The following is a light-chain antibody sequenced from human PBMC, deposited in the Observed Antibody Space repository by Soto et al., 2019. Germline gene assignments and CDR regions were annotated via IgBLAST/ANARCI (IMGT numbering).Light chain of an antibody. V-gene: IGKV1-39*01. Sequence: DIQMTQSPSSLSASVGDRVTITCPSSQTINNYLNWYQQRPGRAPKLLIYDTSSLQSGVPSRFSGSGSGTVFTLTISSLQPEDLATYYCQQGFTAPPWTFGQGTKVELK. CDR3: QQGFTAPPWT. J-gene: IGKJ1*01. CDR2: DTS. CDR1: QTINNY.